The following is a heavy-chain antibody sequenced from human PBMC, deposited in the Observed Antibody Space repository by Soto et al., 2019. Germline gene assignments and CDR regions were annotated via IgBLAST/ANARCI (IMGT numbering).Heavy chain of an antibody. CDR1: GGSFSGYY. D-gene: IGHD3-22*01. CDR2: ITHSEST. Sequence: QVQLQQWGAGLLKPSETLSLTCAVYGGSFSGYYWSWIRQPPGKGLEWIGEITHSESTNYYPSLKSRVTISIDTSKNQFSLKLSSVTAADTAVYYCARGFPYFNDSSGYYPPCHFDYWGQGTLVTVSS. J-gene: IGHJ4*02. CDR3: ARGFPYFNDSSGYYPPCHFDY. V-gene: IGHV4-34*01.